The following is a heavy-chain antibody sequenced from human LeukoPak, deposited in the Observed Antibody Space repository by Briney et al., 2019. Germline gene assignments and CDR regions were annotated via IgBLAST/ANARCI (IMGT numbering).Heavy chain of an antibody. CDR1: GFTFSSYE. Sequence: GGSLRLSCAASGFTFSSYEMNWVRQAPGKGLEWVPYISSSGSTIYYADSVKGRFTISRDNAKNSLYLQMNSLRAEDTAVYYCARTWIQLWLRGPFDYWGQGTLVTVSS. J-gene: IGHJ4*02. V-gene: IGHV3-48*03. CDR2: ISSSGSTI. D-gene: IGHD5-18*01. CDR3: ARTWIQLWLRGPFDY.